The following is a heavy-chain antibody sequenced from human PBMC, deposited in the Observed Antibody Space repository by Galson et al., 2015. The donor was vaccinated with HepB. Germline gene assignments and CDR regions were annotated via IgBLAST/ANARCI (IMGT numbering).Heavy chain of an antibody. CDR3: ARISDVVVVAGFFDY. Sequence: SLRLSCAASGFTFTKHAMTWVRQAPGKGLEWVSGVSGSGGSTHYADSVKGRFTISRDSSKNTLYLQMNSLRAEDTAVYYCARISDVVVVAGFFDYWGQGTQVTVSS. J-gene: IGHJ4*02. V-gene: IGHV3-23*01. CDR2: VSGSGGST. D-gene: IGHD2-2*01. CDR1: GFTFTKHA.